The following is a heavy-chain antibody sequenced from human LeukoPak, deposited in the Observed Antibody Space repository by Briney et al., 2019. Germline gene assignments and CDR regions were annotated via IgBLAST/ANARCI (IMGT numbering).Heavy chain of an antibody. CDR3: AKANYYYDSSGYYGSD. Sequence: PGGSLRLSCAASGFTFSSYGMHWVRQAPGKGLEGVAVISYDGSNKYYADSVKGRFTISRDNSKNTLYLQMNSLRAEDTAVYYCAKANYYYDSSGYYGSDWGQGTLVTVSS. D-gene: IGHD3-22*01. J-gene: IGHJ4*02. V-gene: IGHV3-30*18. CDR1: GFTFSSYG. CDR2: ISYDGSNK.